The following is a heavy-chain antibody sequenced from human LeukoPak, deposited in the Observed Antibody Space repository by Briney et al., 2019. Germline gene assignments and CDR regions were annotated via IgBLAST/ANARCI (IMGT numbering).Heavy chain of an antibody. Sequence: PGGSLRLSCAASGFTFSNYAMMWVRQAPGKGLEWVSAISGSGGSTYYADSVKGRFTISRDKSKNTLYLQMNSLRAEDTAVYYCAKSRGVTTDPIFDPWGQGTLVTVSS. D-gene: IGHD4-17*01. CDR1: GFTFSNYA. CDR3: AKSRGVTTDPIFDP. V-gene: IGHV3-23*01. CDR2: ISGSGGST. J-gene: IGHJ5*02.